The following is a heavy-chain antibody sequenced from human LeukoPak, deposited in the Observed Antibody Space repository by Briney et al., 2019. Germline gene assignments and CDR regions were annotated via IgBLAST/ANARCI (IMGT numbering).Heavy chain of an antibody. CDR1: GGSFSGYF. D-gene: IGHD3-3*01. J-gene: IGHJ6*03. CDR2: INHSGST. V-gene: IGHV4-34*01. CDR3: ARLGVVPSVEPKIAKKYNYMDV. Sequence: SSETLSLTCAVYGGSFSGYFWSWIRQPPGKGLEWIGEINHSGSTNYNPSLKSRVTISVDTSNNQFSLRLSSVTAADTAAYYRARLGVVPSVEPKIAKKYNYMDVRGKGTTVTVS.